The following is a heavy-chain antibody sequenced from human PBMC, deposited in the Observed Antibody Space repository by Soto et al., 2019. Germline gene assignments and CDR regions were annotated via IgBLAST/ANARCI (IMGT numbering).Heavy chain of an antibody. J-gene: IGHJ5*01. CDR1: GFTFSSYA. V-gene: IGHV3-23*01. D-gene: IGHD2-21*01. CDR3: ACDCGYHDQWSNWFDT. CDR2: ISGSGGST. Sequence: GSLRLSCAASGFTFSSYAMSWVRQAPGKGLEWVSAISGSGGSTYYADSVKGRFTISRDNSKNTLYLQMNSLRAEDTAVYYCACDCGYHDQWSNWFDTLSQEALVTVSS.